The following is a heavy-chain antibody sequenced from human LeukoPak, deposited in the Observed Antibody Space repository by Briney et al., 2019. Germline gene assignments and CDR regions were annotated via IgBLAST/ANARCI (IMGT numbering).Heavy chain of an antibody. CDR3: TRLFYYSGFPDP. CDR1: GFTFSDSA. V-gene: IGHV3-73*01. Sequence: GGSLRLSCAASGFTFSDSAMHWVRQASGKGLEWIGRIRSEVYSYATAYGGSVKGRFTISRDDSKNTAYLQMNSLKTEETAVYYCTRLFYYSGFPDPWGQGTLVTVSS. D-gene: IGHD1-26*01. J-gene: IGHJ5*02. CDR2: IRSEVYSYAT.